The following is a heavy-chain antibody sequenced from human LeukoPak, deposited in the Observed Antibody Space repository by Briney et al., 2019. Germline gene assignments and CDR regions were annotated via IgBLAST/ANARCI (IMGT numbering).Heavy chain of an antibody. V-gene: IGHV3-11*01. D-gene: IGHD3-9*01. CDR3: ARDTYYDILTGYRSPFDY. CDR2: ISSSGSTI. Sequence: GGSLRLSCAASGFTFSDYYMSWIRQAPGKGLEWVSYISSSGSTIYYADSVKGRFTISRDNAKNSLYLQMNSLRAEDTAVYYCARDTYYDILTGYRSPFDYWGQGTLVTVSS. J-gene: IGHJ4*02. CDR1: GFTFSDYY.